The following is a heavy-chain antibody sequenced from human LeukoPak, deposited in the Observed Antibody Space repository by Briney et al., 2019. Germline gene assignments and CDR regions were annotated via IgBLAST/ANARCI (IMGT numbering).Heavy chain of an antibody. CDR3: AKSMDFLTGYLWSLDY. D-gene: IGHD3-9*01. CDR2: ISGRWVNT. V-gene: IGHV3-23*01. Sequence: GGTLRLSCAAFGFTFRSYGMSWGPQGPGKGLGWGGGISGRWVNTDYADSVKGRFTIHRDNSKHPLYLQMNSLRAEDTAVYYCAKSMDFLTGYLWSLDYWGEGTLDTVSS. J-gene: IGHJ4*02. CDR1: GFTFRSYG.